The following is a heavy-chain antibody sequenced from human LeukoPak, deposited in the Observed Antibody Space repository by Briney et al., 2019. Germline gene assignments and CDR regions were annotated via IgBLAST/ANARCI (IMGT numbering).Heavy chain of an antibody. J-gene: IGHJ6*02. CDR2: INPNSGGT. D-gene: IGHD3-22*01. CDR3: ASLSTLDTSGYYSYGMDV. Sequence: ASVKVSCKASGYTFTGYYMHWVRQAPGQGLEWMGWINPNSGGTNYAQKFQGRVTMTRDTSISTAYMELSRLRSDDTAVYYCASLSTLDTSGYYSYGMDVWGQGTTVTVSS. CDR1: GYTFTGYY. V-gene: IGHV1-2*02.